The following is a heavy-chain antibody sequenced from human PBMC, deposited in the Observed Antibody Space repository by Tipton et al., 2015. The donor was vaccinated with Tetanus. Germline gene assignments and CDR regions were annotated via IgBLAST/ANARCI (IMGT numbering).Heavy chain of an antibody. D-gene: IGHD6-13*01. V-gene: IGHV3-23*01. Sequence: SLRLSCAASGFTFSSYAMNWVRQAPGKGLEWVSSISASGYTNYADSVKGRFTISRDNPKNMLYLQMNSLRAEDTAVYYCAKDRAAGGPGASWGQGTLVTVSS. CDR2: ISASGYT. CDR1: GFTFSSYA. J-gene: IGHJ5*02. CDR3: AKDRAAGGPGAS.